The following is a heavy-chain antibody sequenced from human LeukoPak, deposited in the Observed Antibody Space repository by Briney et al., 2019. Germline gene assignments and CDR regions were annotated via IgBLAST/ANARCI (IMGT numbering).Heavy chain of an antibody. CDR3: AKEVVVVITTPTEAGFDY. D-gene: IGHD3-22*01. CDR1: GFTFSSYA. J-gene: IGHJ4*02. Sequence: GGSLRLSCAASGFTFSSYAMSWVRQAPGKGLEWVSSISGSGGSTYYADSVKGRFTISRDNSKNTLYLQMNSLRAEDTAVYYCAKEVVVVITTPTEAGFDYWGQGTLVTVSS. CDR2: ISGSGGST. V-gene: IGHV3-23*01.